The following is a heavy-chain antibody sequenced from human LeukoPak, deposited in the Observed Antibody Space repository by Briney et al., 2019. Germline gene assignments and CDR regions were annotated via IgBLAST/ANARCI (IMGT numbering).Heavy chain of an antibody. CDR1: GFTFSSYA. V-gene: IGHV3-23*01. Sequence: GGSLRLSSAASGFTFSSYAMSRVRQAPGKGLESVSTISGNVGSTYYADSVEGRFTISRDNSKNTLYLQMNSLRAEDTAVYYCARDRTGYSGYDSASGFFDYWGQGTLVTVSS. D-gene: IGHD5-12*01. CDR3: ARDRTGYSGYDSASGFFDY. J-gene: IGHJ4*02. CDR2: ISGNVGST.